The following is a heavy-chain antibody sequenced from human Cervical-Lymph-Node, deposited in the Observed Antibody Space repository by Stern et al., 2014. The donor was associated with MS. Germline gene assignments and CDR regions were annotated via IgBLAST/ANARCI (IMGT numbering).Heavy chain of an antibody. D-gene: IGHD2-2*01. CDR1: GDSLSSNSYY. CDR2: TYYSGTT. Sequence: QVQLQESGPGLVKPSETLSLTCTVSGDSLSSNSYYWAWIRQPPGKGLEWIGSTYYSGTTYYNPSLKSRVAISVDTSKNQFSLKLGSVTAADTAVYYCARWGVVVPTARDYYYGMDVWGQGTTVTVSS. J-gene: IGHJ6*02. CDR3: ARWGVVVPTARDYYYGMDV. V-gene: IGHV4-39*01.